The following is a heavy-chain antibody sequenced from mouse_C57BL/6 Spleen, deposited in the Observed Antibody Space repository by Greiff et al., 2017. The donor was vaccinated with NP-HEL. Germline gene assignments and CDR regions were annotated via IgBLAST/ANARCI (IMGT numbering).Heavy chain of an antibody. J-gene: IGHJ4*01. CDR2: IWTGGGT. CDR3: ARHYDGYYGAMDY. V-gene: IGHV2-9-1*01. D-gene: IGHD2-3*01. Sequence: VNVVESGPGLVAPSQSLSITCTVSGFSLTSYAISWVRQPPGKGLEWLGVIWTGGGTNYNSALKSRLSISKDNSKSQVFLKMNSLQTDDTARYYCARHYDGYYGAMDYWGQGTSVTVSS. CDR1: GFSLTSYA.